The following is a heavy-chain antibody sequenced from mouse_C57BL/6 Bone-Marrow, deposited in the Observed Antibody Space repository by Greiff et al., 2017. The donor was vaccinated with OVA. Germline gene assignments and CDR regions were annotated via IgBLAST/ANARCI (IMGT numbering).Heavy chain of an antibody. CDR2: IDPANGNT. Sequence: EVQLQQSVAELVRPGASVKLSCTASGFNIKNTYMHWVKQRPEQGLEWIGRIDPANGNTKYAPKFQGKATITADTSSNTAYLQLSSLTSEDTAIYYCARGAGYYYGSSHWYFDVWGTGTTVTVSS. D-gene: IGHD1-1*01. CDR1: GFNIKNTY. J-gene: IGHJ1*03. V-gene: IGHV14-3*01. CDR3: ARGAGYYYGSSHWYFDV.